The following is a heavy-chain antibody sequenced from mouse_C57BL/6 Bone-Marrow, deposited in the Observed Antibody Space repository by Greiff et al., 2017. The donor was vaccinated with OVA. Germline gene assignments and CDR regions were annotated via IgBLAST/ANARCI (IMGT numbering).Heavy chain of an antibody. CDR3: ARDPIYYGSSNWYFDV. CDR1: GFTFSSYA. D-gene: IGHD1-1*01. CDR2: ISDGGSYT. Sequence: EVHLVESGGGLVKPGGSLKLSCAASGFTFSSYAMSWVRPTPEKRLEWVATISDGGSYTYYPDNVKGRFTISRDNAKNNLYLQMSHLKSEDTAMYYCARDPIYYGSSNWYFDVWGTGTTVTVSS. J-gene: IGHJ1*03. V-gene: IGHV5-4*01.